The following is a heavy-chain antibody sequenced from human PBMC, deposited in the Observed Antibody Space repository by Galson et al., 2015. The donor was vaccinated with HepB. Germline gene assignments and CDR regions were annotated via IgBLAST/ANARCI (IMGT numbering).Heavy chain of an antibody. Sequence: SLRLSCAASGFTFSSYWMSWVRQAPGKGLEWVANIRPDGSEKHYVDSVKGRFTLPRDNAQNSLWLQMNSLRVEDTAVYYCARDLLVVGGREDYWGQGTLVTVSS. CDR1: GFTFSSYW. V-gene: IGHV3-7*03. D-gene: IGHD2-8*02. CDR3: ARDLLVVGGREDY. J-gene: IGHJ4*02. CDR2: IRPDGSEK.